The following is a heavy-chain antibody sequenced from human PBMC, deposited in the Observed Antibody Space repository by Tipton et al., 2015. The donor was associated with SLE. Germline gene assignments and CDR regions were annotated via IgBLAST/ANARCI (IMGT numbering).Heavy chain of an antibody. Sequence: SLRLSCVASGFPFSSFAMSWVHQAPGKGLECVSTIYIGGSTHYADTVKGRFTISRDNSKNTLYLDMNNLRPEDTAVYYCAKGGRDSSGYKDWGQGTLVTVSS. J-gene: IGHJ4*02. CDR2: IYIGGST. V-gene: IGHV3-23*03. D-gene: IGHD3-22*01. CDR1: GFPFSSFA. CDR3: AKGGRDSSGYKD.